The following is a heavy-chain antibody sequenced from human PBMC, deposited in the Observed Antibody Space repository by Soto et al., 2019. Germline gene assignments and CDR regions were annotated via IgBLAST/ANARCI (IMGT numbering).Heavy chain of an antibody. J-gene: IGHJ4*02. V-gene: IGHV3-15*01. Sequence: EVQLVESGGGLVKPGGSLRLSCAASGFTFSNAWMSWVRQAPGKGLEWVGRIKSKTDGGTTDYAAPVKGRFTISRDDSKNTLYLQMNSLKTEDTAVYYCTTSDNYGGNSVFDYWGQATLVTVSS. D-gene: IGHD4-17*01. CDR2: IKSKTDGGTT. CDR3: TTSDNYGGNSVFDY. CDR1: GFTFSNAW.